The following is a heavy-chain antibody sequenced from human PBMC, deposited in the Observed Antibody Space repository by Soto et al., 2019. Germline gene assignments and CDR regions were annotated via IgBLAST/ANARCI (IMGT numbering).Heavy chain of an antibody. Sequence: QVQLQESGPGLVKPSETLSLTCTVSGGSISSYYWSWIRQPPGKGLEWIGYIYYSGSTNYNPSLQRRVTISVDTSKNQVSLKLSSVTAADTAVYYCARVSVTDYYYYGMDVWGQGTTVTVSS. CDR3: ARVSVTDYYYYGMDV. V-gene: IGHV4-59*01. J-gene: IGHJ6*02. CDR2: IYYSGST. D-gene: IGHD2-21*02. CDR1: GGSISSYY.